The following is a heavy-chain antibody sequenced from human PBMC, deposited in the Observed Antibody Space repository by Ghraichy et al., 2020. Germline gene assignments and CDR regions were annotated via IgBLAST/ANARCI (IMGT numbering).Heavy chain of an antibody. CDR3: ARGEGYYNHIDY. CDR1: GGSISSYY. CDR2: IYYSGST. D-gene: IGHD3-22*01. J-gene: IGHJ4*02. Sequence: SQTLSLTCTVSGGSISSYYWSWIRQPPGKGLEWIGYIYYSGSTNYNPSLKSRVTISVDTSKNQFSLKLSSVTAADTAVYYCARGEGYYNHIDYWGQGTLVTVSS. V-gene: IGHV4-59*01.